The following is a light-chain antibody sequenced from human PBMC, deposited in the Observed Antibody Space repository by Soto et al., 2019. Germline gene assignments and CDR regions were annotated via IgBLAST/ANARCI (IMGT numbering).Light chain of an antibody. CDR2: TVF. V-gene: IGKV2-30*01. J-gene: IGKJ2*01. CDR1: QSLLYTDGNAY. CDR3: MQGTHWPPVT. Sequence: DVVMTQSPLSLSVTLGQPASISCRSSQSLLYTDGNAYLSWFQQRPGQSPRRLIYTVFNRDSGVPDRFSGSGSGTDFTLIISRVEAEDVGVYYCMQGTHWPPVTFGQGTKLEIK.